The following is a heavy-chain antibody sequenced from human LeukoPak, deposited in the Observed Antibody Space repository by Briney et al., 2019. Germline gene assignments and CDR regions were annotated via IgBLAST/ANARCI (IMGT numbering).Heavy chain of an antibody. CDR3: AKDLRIQLWAYYFDY. V-gene: IGHV3-7*03. CDR2: IKQDGSEK. CDR1: GFTFSSYW. Sequence: GGSLRLSCAASGFTFSSYWMSWVRQAPGKGLEWVANIKQDGSEKYYVDSVKGRFTISRDNSKNTLYLHMNSLRDEDTAVYYCAKDLRIQLWAYYFDYWGQGTLVTVSS. J-gene: IGHJ4*02. D-gene: IGHD5-18*01.